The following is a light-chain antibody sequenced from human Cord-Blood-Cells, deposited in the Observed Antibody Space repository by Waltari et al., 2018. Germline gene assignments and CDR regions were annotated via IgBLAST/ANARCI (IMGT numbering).Light chain of an antibody. CDR1: SSDVGGYNY. J-gene: IGLJ1*01. Sequence: QSALTQPRSVSGSPGQSVTISCTGTSSDVGGYNYVSWYQQHPGKAPKLMISDVSKRPSGVPDRFSGSKSGNTASLTISGLQAEDEADYYCCSYAGSYRVFGTGTKVTVL. CDR3: CSYAGSYRV. CDR2: DVS. V-gene: IGLV2-11*01.